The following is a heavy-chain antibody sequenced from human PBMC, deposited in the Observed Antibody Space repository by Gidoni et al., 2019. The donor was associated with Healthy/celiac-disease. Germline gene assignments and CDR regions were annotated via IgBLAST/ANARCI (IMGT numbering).Heavy chain of an antibody. CDR3: ARDPVSSSSEGWFDP. CDR2: ISSSSSYI. D-gene: IGHD6-6*01. CDR1: GFTFSSYS. Sequence: EVQLVESGGGLVKPGGSLSLSCAASGFTFSSYSMNWVRQAPGKGLEWVSSISSSSSYIYYADSVKGRFTISRDNAKNSLYLQMNSLRAEDTAVYYCARDPVSSSSEGWFDPWGQGTLVTVSS. V-gene: IGHV3-21*01. J-gene: IGHJ5*02.